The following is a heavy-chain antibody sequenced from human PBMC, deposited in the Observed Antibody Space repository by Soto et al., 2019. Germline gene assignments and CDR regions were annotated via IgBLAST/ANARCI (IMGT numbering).Heavy chain of an antibody. Sequence: PSETLSLTCAVYGGSFSGYYWSWIRQPPGKGLEWIGEINHSGSTNYNPSLKSRVTISVDTSKNQFSLKLSSVTAADTAVYYCARVPDWLLSTRYYYGMEVWGQGTTVTVPS. CDR1: GGSFSGYY. D-gene: IGHD3-9*01. CDR3: ARVPDWLLSTRYYYGMEV. V-gene: IGHV4-34*01. CDR2: INHSGST. J-gene: IGHJ6*02.